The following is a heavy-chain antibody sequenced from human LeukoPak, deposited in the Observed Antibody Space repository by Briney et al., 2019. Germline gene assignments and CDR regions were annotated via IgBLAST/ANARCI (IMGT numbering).Heavy chain of an antibody. CDR2: IHHSGST. D-gene: IGHD4-17*01. V-gene: IGHV4-59*06. CDR3: ARVGSTTVTYFDY. Sequence: SETLSLTCTVSGGSISSYYWSWIRQHPGKGLEWIGYIHHSGSTSYNPSLKSRVNISVDTSKNQFSLKLSSVTAADTAVYFCARVGSTTVTYFDYWGQGTLVTVSS. CDR1: GGSISSYY. J-gene: IGHJ4*02.